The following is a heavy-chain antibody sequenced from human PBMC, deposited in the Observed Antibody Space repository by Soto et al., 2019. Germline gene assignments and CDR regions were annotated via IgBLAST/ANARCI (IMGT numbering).Heavy chain of an antibody. CDR2: VYYSGST. J-gene: IGHJ4*02. V-gene: IGHV4-61*01. D-gene: IGHD2-8*01. Sequence: RTCTVSGGSVSSGSYFWSWIRQPPGKGLEWIGYVYYSGSTKYNPSLKSRGTISADTSKNQFSLKLRSVTAADTVVYSSERQTTIVLTVYANYFDHWGQVSLVTVSS. CDR1: GGSVSSGSYF. CDR3: ERQTTIVLTVYANYFDH.